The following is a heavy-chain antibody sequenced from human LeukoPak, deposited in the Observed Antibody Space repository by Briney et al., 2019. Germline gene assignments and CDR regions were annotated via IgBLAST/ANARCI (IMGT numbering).Heavy chain of an antibody. CDR1: GFTFSTYG. V-gene: IGHV3-30*02. J-gene: IGHJ3*02. D-gene: IGHD5-18*01. CDR2: IRYDASYK. Sequence: GGSLRLSCAASGFTFSTYGMHWVRQAPGKGLEWVAFIRYDASYKYYADSVKGRFTISRDNSKNTLYLQMNSLRAEDTAVYYCAREEELWVRGGAFDIWGQGTMVTVSS. CDR3: AREEELWVRGGAFDI.